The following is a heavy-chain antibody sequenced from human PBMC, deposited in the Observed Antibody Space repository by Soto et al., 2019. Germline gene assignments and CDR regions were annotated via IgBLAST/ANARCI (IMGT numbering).Heavy chain of an antibody. CDR2: IYSGGST. D-gene: IGHD6-19*01. Sequence: EVLLVESGGGLVQPGGSLRLSCAASGFTVSGNYISWVRQAPGKGLEWVSVIYSGGSTYYADSVKGRFTISRDNSKNTLYLQMNSLRAEDTAVYYCASEATYGYRSVLSSAEYFQHWGQGTLVTVSS. CDR3: ASEATYGYRSVLSSAEYFQH. CDR1: GFTVSGNY. V-gene: IGHV3-66*01. J-gene: IGHJ1*01.